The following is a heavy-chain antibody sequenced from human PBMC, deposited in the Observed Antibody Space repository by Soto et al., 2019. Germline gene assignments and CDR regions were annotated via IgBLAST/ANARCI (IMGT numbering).Heavy chain of an antibody. CDR3: AKDGYYYDSSDPKPDY. V-gene: IGHV3-23*01. CDR2: ISGSGGST. CDR1: GFTFSSYA. D-gene: IGHD3-22*01. J-gene: IGHJ4*02. Sequence: EVQLLESGGGLVQPGGSLRLSCAASGFTFSSYAMSWVRQAPGKGLEWVSAISGSGGSTYYADSVKGRFTISRDNSKNTLYLQMNSLRAEDTAVYYCAKDGYYYDSSDPKPDYWGQGTLVTVSS.